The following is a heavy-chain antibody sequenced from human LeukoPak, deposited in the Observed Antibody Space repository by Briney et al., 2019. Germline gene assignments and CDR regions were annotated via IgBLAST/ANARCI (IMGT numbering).Heavy chain of an antibody. J-gene: IGHJ4*02. CDR1: GFTFASYW. V-gene: IGHV3-66*01. Sequence: GGSLRLSCAASGFTFASYWMHWVRQAPGKGLEWVSVIYSGGSTYYADSVKGRFTISRDNSKNTLYLQMNSLRAEDTAVYYCARESKFYYDSSGYYYYWGQGTLVTVSS. CDR3: ARESKFYYDSSGYYYY. CDR2: IYSGGST. D-gene: IGHD3-22*01.